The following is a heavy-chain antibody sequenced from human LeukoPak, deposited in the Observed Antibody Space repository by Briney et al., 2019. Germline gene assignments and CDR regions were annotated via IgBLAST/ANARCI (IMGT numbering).Heavy chain of an antibody. V-gene: IGHV4-59*01. D-gene: IGHD1-26*01. J-gene: IGHJ4*02. CDR2: IYYSGST. CDR1: GGSISSYY. CDR3: ARYGGSYTFDL. Sequence: PSETLSLTCTVSGGSISSYYWNWIRQPPGKGLEWIGYIYYSGSTNYNPSLKSRVTISVDTSKNQFSLKLSSVTAADTAVYYCARYGGSYTFDLWGQGVLVTVSS.